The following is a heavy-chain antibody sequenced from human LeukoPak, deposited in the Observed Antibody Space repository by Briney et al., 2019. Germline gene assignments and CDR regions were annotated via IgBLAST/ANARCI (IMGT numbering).Heavy chain of an antibody. Sequence: ASVKVSCKTSGYSFIDYYIHWVRQAPGQGLEWMGWINSNSADTNYAQNFQGRVTMTRDTSISTAYMELSRLRSDDTAPYYCARGRYNLDAFDIWGQGTMVTVSS. CDR1: GYSFIDYY. D-gene: IGHD1-1*01. J-gene: IGHJ3*02. CDR2: INSNSADT. V-gene: IGHV1-2*02. CDR3: ARGRYNLDAFDI.